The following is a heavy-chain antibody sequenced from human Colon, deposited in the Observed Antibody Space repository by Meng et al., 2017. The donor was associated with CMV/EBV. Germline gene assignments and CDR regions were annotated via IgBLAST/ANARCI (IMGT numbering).Heavy chain of an antibody. Sequence: CKASGYTFTAYSIHWVRQAPGQGLVWMRRINPNSGGTNYGLKFQGRVTMTRDTSISTAYMELSWLRSDDTALYFCASELRDGDYIDFWGPGTLVTVSS. CDR2: INPNSGGT. D-gene: IGHD3-10*01. CDR1: GYTFTAYS. J-gene: IGHJ4*02. CDR3: ASELRDGDYIDF. V-gene: IGHV1-2*06.